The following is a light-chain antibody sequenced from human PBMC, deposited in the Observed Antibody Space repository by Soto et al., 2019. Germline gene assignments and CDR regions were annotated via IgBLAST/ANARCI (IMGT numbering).Light chain of an antibody. Sequence: IVMTQSPATLSVSTGDRATLSCRAGQPLNNNVAWYQHKPGQAPRLLIYSTSTRATGISARFSGGGSGTDFTLTISRLEPEDVAVYYCQQYDNSVWTFGQGTKVDIK. CDR3: QQYDNSVWT. V-gene: IGKV3-15*01. CDR2: STS. J-gene: IGKJ1*01. CDR1: QPLNNN.